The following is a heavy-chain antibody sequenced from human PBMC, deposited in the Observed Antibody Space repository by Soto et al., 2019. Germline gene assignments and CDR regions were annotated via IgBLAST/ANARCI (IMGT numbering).Heavy chain of an antibody. CDR1: GFTVSNNY. D-gene: IGHD2-2*01. CDR3: ARETVPPSYHYYDC. Sequence: EVQLVETGGGLIQPGGSLRLSCAASGFTVSNNYMSWVRQAPGRGLEWVSTIFSGGTTHYADSVKGRFTISRDSSKNTLYLQMNSLRAEDTAIYYCARETVPPSYHYYDCWGQGTLVTVSS. V-gene: IGHV3-53*02. J-gene: IGHJ4*02. CDR2: IFSGGTT.